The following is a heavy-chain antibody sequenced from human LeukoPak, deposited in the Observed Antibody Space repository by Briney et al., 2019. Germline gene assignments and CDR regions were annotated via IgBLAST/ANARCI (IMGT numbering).Heavy chain of an antibody. CDR1: GFTVSDNY. D-gene: IGHD6-19*01. J-gene: IGHJ4*02. CDR3: ASSSGWYFDY. V-gene: IGHV3-53*01. Sequence: PGGSLRLSCAASGFTVSDNYMSWVRQAPGKGLEWVSVIYSGGRTYYADSVEGRFTISRDNAKNTLYLQMNSLRAEDTAVYYCASSSGWYFDYWGQGTLVTVSS. CDR2: IYSGGRT.